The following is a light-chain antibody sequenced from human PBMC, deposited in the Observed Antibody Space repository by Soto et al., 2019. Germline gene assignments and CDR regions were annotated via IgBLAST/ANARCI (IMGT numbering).Light chain of an antibody. Sequence: QSVMNQSPSASGTPGQRVTISCSGSSSNIGSNTVNWYQHLPGTAPKLLIYSNDQRPSEVPDRFSGSKSGTSASLAISGLQSEDEADYYRAAWDDSLKGVVFGGGTKLTVL. CDR3: AAWDDSLKGVV. CDR2: SND. J-gene: IGLJ2*01. CDR1: SSNIGSNT. V-gene: IGLV1-44*01.